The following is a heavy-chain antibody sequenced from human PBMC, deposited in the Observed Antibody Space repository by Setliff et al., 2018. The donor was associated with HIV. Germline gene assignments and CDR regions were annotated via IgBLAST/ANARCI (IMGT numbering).Heavy chain of an antibody. V-gene: IGHV3-33*01. D-gene: IGHD6-19*01. CDR2: IWYDGSNK. CDR3: TRDGSGWSQD. CDR1: GFNFSSYG. Sequence: LRLSCAASGFNFSSYGMHWVRQAPGKGLEWVAVIWYDGSNKYYADSVKGRFTISRDNSKNTLSLQVNSLRAEDTAVYYCTRDGSGWSQDWGQGTLVTVSS. J-gene: IGHJ4*02.